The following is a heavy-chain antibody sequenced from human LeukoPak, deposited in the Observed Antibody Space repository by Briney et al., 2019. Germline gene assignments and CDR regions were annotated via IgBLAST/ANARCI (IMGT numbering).Heavy chain of an antibody. V-gene: IGHV3-21*01. D-gene: IGHD3-9*01. CDR2: ISSSSSYI. CDR1: GFTFSSYS. CDR3: AREGGYDILTGYYYYYYYMDV. Sequence: PGGSLRLSXAASGFTFSSYSMNWVRQAPGKGLEWVSSISSSSSYIYYADSVKGRFTISRDNAKNSLYLQMNSLRAEDTAVYYCAREGGYDILTGYYYYYYYMDVWGKGTTVTVSS. J-gene: IGHJ6*03.